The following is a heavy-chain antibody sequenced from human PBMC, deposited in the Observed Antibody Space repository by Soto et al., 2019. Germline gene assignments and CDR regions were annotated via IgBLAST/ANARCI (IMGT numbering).Heavy chain of an antibody. Sequence: QVQLQQWGAGLLKPSETLSLNCGVSGGSFSGYYWSWIRQPPGKGLEWIGEINHSGSADYNPSLKSRVTISVDTSKTQISLRVSSATAADSGVYYCAGETSDYDFLAAPTTFDIWGQGTMVSVSS. CDR2: INHSGSA. D-gene: IGHD3-9*01. CDR1: GGSFSGYY. V-gene: IGHV4-34*01. CDR3: AGETSDYDFLAAPTTFDI. J-gene: IGHJ3*02.